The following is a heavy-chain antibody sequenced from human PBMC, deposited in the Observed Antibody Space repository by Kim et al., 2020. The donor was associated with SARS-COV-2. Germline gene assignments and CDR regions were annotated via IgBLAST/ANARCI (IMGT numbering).Heavy chain of an antibody. V-gene: IGHV1-69*04. Sequence: SVKVSCKASGGTFSSYGISWVRQAPGQGLEWMGRIIPILGIANYAQKFQGRVTITADKSTSTAYMELSSLRSEDTAVYYCARDAVKYSSSWYYNYWGHGTLVTVSS. CDR3: ARDAVKYSSSWYYNY. D-gene: IGHD6-13*01. CDR1: GGTFSSYG. J-gene: IGHJ4*01. CDR2: IIPILGIA.